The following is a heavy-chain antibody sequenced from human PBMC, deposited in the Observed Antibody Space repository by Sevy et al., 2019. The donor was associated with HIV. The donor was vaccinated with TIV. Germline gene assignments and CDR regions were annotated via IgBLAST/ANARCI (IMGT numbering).Heavy chain of an antibody. CDR1: GFTVSSNY. J-gene: IGHJ4*02. CDR2: IYSGGST. D-gene: IGHD6-13*01. Sequence: GGSLRLSCAASGFTVSSNYMSWIRQAPGKGLEWVSFIYSGGSTYYADSVKGRFTISRDNSKNTLYLQMNSLRAEDTAVYYCARGQRGSSWGNSGQGTLVTVSS. CDR3: ARGQRGSSWGN. V-gene: IGHV3-53*01.